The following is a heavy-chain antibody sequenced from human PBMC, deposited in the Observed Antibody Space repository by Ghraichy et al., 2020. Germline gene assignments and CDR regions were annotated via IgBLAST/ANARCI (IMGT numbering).Heavy chain of an antibody. CDR3: ARDTEFRGGSYPGFDY. Sequence: ETLSLTCAASGFTFSSYTMNWVRQAPGKGLEWVSSISTSGSYIYYADSVKGRFTISRDNAKNSLYLQMNSLRAEDTAVYYCARDTEFRGGSYPGFDYWGQGTLVTVSS. J-gene: IGHJ4*02. CDR2: ISTSGSYI. CDR1: GFTFSSYT. V-gene: IGHV3-21*01. D-gene: IGHD1-26*01.